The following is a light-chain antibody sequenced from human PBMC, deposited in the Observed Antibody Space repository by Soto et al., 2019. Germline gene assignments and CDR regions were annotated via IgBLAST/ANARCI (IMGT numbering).Light chain of an antibody. CDR1: QSISNY. Sequence: DIQMAQSPSTLSGSVGDRVTITCRASQSISNYLNWYQQKPGKAPKLLIYAASSLQSGVPSRFSGSGSGTDFTLTISSLQPEDFATYFCQQSYRTPTFGQGTRLEIK. CDR2: AAS. CDR3: QQSYRTPT. V-gene: IGKV1-39*01. J-gene: IGKJ5*01.